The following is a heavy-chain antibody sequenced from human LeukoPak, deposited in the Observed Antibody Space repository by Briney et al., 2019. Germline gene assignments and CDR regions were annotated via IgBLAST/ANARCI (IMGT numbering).Heavy chain of an antibody. CDR2: IYSGGST. J-gene: IGHJ4*02. D-gene: IGHD6-19*01. CDR1: GFTVSSNY. CDR3: ARVRVRSGWYRYFDY. Sequence: GGSLRLSCAASGFTVSSNYMSWVRQAPGKGLEWVSVIYSGGSTYYADSVKGRFTISRDNSKNTLYLQMNSLRAEDTAVYYCARVRVRSGWYRYFDYWGQGTLVTVSS. V-gene: IGHV3-66*01.